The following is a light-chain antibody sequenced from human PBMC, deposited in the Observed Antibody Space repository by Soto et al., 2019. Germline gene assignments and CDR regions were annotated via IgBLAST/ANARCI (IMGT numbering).Light chain of an antibody. CDR2: LNSDGSH. CDR3: QTWGTGNVV. CDR1: SGHSSYA. V-gene: IGLV4-69*01. Sequence: QLVLTQSPSASASLGASVKLTCTLSSGHSSYAIAWHQQQPEKGPRYLMKLNSDGSHSKGDGIPDRFSGSSSGAERYLTISSLQSEDEADYYCQTWGTGNVVFGGGTQLTVL. J-gene: IGLJ2*01.